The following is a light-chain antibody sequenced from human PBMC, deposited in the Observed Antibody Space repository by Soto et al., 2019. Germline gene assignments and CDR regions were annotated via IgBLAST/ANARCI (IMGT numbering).Light chain of an antibody. CDR3: AAWDDGLNGYV. CDR2: SNN. Sequence: SALTQPPSASGTAGQRVTISCSGSTSNIGSNTVNWYQQLPGTAPRTLIYSNNQRSSGVPDRFSGSKSGTSGSLAISGLLSEDEADYYCAAWDDGLNGYVFGTGTNVTVL. V-gene: IGLV1-44*01. CDR1: TSNIGSNT. J-gene: IGLJ1*01.